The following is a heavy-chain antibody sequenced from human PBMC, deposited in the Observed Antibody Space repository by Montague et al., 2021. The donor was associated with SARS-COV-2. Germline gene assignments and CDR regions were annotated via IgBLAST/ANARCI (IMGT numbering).Heavy chain of an antibody. D-gene: IGHD3-10*01. J-gene: IGHJ4*02. Sequence: SETLSLTCSVSSGSIISSGYYRGWIRQPPGKELEWIGNIYYSGTTYYNPSLQSRGTISVDTSKNHLSPRLSSVTAADTAVYFCARGMIRGVTTPFDYWGQGSQVTASS. CDR3: ARGMIRGVTTPFDY. CDR2: IYYSGTT. CDR1: SGSIISSGYY. V-gene: IGHV4-39*02.